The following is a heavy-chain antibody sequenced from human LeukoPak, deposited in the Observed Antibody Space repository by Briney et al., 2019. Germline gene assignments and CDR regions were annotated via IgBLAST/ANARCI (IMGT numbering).Heavy chain of an antibody. CDR3: ARDRVGSGWPRPWYFDF. CDR1: GYTFTGYY. Sequence: ASVRLSCKPSGYTFTGYYLHWVRQAPGQGLEWMGWINPNTGDTIYAEKFQGRVTITRDTSIDTAYMEMRSLRSDDTAVYYCARDRVGSGWPRPWYFDFWGQGTLITVSS. CDR2: INPNTGDT. D-gene: IGHD6-19*01. J-gene: IGHJ4*02. V-gene: IGHV1-2*02.